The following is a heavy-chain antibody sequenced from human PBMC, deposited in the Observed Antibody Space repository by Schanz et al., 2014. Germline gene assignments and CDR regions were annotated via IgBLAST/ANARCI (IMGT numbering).Heavy chain of an antibody. CDR1: GYTFSDYG. J-gene: IGHJ4*02. CDR2: VNPSVRGT. Sequence: QVQLVQSGDEVKKPGASVKVSCKTSGYTFSDYGITWVRQAPGQGLEWMGIVNPSVRGTHFAREFQGRVTVTSDTSTSTVYMELSSLRSEDTAVYYCARDGVDAAAGGNYWGQGTLVTVSS. CDR3: ARDGVDAAAGGNY. D-gene: IGHD6-13*01. V-gene: IGHV1-46*03.